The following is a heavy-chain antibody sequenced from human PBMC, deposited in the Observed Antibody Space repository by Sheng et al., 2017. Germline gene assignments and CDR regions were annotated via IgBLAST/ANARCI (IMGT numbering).Heavy chain of an antibody. J-gene: IGHJ4*02. CDR2: ISSRGTTI. CDR1: GFTFSSYE. V-gene: IGHV3-48*03. D-gene: IGHD3-3*01. Sequence: EVQVVESGGGLVQPGGSLRLSCAASGFTFSSYEMSWVRQAPGKGLEWLSYISSRGTTIYYADSVQGRFTISRDDARYSLYLQMNSLRAEDTAVYYCARDHDFWGLAFDYWGQGALVTVSS. CDR3: ARDHDFWGLAFDY.